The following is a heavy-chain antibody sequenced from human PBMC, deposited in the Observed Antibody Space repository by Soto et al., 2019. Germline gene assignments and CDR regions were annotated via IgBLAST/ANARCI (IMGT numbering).Heavy chain of an antibody. D-gene: IGHD6-6*01. CDR1: GDSVSSNSAA. CDR3: ARGDSRSSNYYSYYYGMDV. CDR2: TYYRSKWYN. Sequence: SQTLSLTCAISGDSVSSNSAAWNWIRQSPSRGLEWLGRTYYRSKWYNDYAVSVKSRITINPDTSKNQFSLQLRSVTPEDTAVYYCARGDSRSSNYYSYYYGMDVCGHVTTVPVSS. J-gene: IGHJ6*02. V-gene: IGHV6-1*01.